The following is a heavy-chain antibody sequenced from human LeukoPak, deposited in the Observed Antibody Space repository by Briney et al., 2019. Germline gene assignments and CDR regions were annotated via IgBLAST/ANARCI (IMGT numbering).Heavy chain of an antibody. CDR3: ARDSGSYYGKRYFDY. J-gene: IGHJ4*02. CDR1: GGTFSSYA. CDR2: IIPIFGTA. Sequence: AASVKVSCKASGGTFSSYAISWVRQAPGQGLEWMGGIIPIFGTANYAQKFQGRVTITTDESTSTAYMELSSLRSEDTAVYYCARDSGSYYGKRYFDYWGQGTLVTVSS. V-gene: IGHV1-69*05. D-gene: IGHD1-26*01.